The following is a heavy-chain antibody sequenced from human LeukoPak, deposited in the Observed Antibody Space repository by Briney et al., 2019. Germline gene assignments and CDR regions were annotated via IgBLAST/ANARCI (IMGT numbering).Heavy chain of an antibody. D-gene: IGHD6-19*01. J-gene: IGHJ4*02. CDR3: ARDVGTSGWNTFDY. V-gene: IGHV6-1*01. CDR2: TYYRSKWYD. Sequence: SQTLSLTCAISGDSVSSINGAWNWVRQSPSRGLEWLGRTYYRSKWYDDYAEFVKGRTTISPDTSKNQFSLHLYSVTPEDTAVYYCARDVGTSGWNTFDYWGQGTLVTVSS. CDR1: GDSVSSINGA.